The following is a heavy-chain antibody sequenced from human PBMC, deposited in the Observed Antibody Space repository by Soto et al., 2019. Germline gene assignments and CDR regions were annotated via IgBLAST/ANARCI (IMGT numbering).Heavy chain of an antibody. Sequence: EVQLVESGGGLVQPGRSLRLSCAASGFTFDDYAMHWVRQAPGKGLEWVSGISWNSGSIGYADAVKGRFTSSRDNAKNSLYLQMNSLRAEDTALYYCAKVSTSPRYYLDVWGKGTTVTVSS. D-gene: IGHD2-2*01. CDR1: GFTFDDYA. CDR3: AKVSTSPRYYLDV. CDR2: ISWNSGSI. V-gene: IGHV3-9*01. J-gene: IGHJ6*03.